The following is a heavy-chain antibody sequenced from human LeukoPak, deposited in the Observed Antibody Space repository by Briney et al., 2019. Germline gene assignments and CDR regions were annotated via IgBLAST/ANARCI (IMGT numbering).Heavy chain of an antibody. CDR3: AREGYYGSGSPPSLYFDY. J-gene: IGHJ4*02. Sequence: GGSLRLSCAASGFIVNNNHMSWVRQAPGKGLEWVAVTSSDLNVKLYADSVKGRFTISRDNSRSTLYLQMNSLRPEDTAIYYCAREGYYGSGSPPSLYFDYWGQGTLVTVSS. D-gene: IGHD3-10*01. CDR2: TSSDLNVK. V-gene: IGHV3-30*03. CDR1: GFIVNNNH.